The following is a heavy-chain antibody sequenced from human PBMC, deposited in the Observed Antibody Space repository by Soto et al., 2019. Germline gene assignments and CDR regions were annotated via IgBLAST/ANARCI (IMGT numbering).Heavy chain of an antibody. CDR2: IYHSGST. CDR1: GGSISSGGYS. CDR3: ASHSSHWPFFDF. J-gene: IGHJ4*02. D-gene: IGHD6-13*01. V-gene: IGHV4-30-2*02. Sequence: SETLSLTCAVSGGSISSGGYSWSWIRQPPGKGLEWIGYIYHSGSTYYNPSLKSRVTISVDRSKNQFSLKLNSVTAADTAVYFCASHSSHWPFFDFWGQGTLVTVSS.